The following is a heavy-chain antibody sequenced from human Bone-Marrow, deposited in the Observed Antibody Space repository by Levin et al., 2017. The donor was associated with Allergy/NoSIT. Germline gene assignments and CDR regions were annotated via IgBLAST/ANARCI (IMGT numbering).Heavy chain of an antibody. CDR2: ITGSGRTT. V-gene: IGHV3-23*01. CDR3: AEIGRGYSYGWGALDI. J-gene: IGHJ3*02. CDR1: GFNFNNYA. D-gene: IGHD5-18*01. Sequence: PGGSLRLSCAASGFNFNNYAMSWVRQAPGKGLEWVSAITGSGRTTHYADSVKGRFTISRDNAKNTLYLQMNSLRGEDTALYYCAEIGRGYSYGWGALDIWGQGTMVTVSS.